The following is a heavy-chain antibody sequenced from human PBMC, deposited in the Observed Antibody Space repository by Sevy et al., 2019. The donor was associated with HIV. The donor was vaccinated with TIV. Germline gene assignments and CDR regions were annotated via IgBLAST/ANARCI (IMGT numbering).Heavy chain of an antibody. D-gene: IGHD4-17*01. V-gene: IGHV3-23*01. J-gene: IGHJ4*02. CDR2: ISGRGDTT. Sequence: GGSLRLSCAASEFTVSSKYMSWVRQAPGKGLEWVSVISGRGDTTYYADSVKGRFTLSRDNSKNTLYLQMNSLRVEDTAVYYCAKDRRYGDIGLFDYWGQGTLVTVSS. CDR1: EFTVSSKY. CDR3: AKDRRYGDIGLFDY.